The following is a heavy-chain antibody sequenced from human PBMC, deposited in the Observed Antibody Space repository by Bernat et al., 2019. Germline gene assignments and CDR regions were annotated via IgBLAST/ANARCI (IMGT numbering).Heavy chain of an antibody. CDR2: ISSSSSPI. V-gene: IGHV3-48*01. J-gene: IGHJ4*02. CDR3: TRDDGRVRGVIGLDY. Sequence: EVQLVESGGGLVQPGGSLRLSCAASGFSFRSYSMNWVRQAPGKGLEWISYISSSSSPIYYAESVKGRFTISRDNAKNSLYLQMNSLRGEDTAVYYCTRDDGRVRGVIGLDYWGQGALVTVSS. D-gene: IGHD3-10*01. CDR1: GFSFRSYS.